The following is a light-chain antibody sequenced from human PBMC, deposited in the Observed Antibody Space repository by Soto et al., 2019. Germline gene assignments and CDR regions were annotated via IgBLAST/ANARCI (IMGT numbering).Light chain of an antibody. CDR3: SSYTSSRSYG. CDR1: SSDVGGSDF. Sequence: QSVLTQPASVSGSPGQSITISCTGTSSDVGGSDFVSWHQQHPGKAPKLMIYDVSKWPSGVSNRFSGSKSGNTASLTISGLQAEDEADYYCSSYTSSRSYGFRTGAKVTV. V-gene: IGLV2-14*01. CDR2: DVS. J-gene: IGLJ1*01.